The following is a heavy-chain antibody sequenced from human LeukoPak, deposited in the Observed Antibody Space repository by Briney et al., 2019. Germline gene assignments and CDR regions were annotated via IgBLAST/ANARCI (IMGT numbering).Heavy chain of an antibody. CDR1: GGSFSGYY. CDR2: INHSGST. D-gene: IGHD5-18*01. V-gene: IGHV4-34*01. J-gene: IGHJ6*02. Sequence: SETLSLTCAVYGGSFSGYYWSWIRQPPGKGLEWIGEINHSGSTNYNPSLKSRVTISVDTSKNQLSLKLSSVTAADTAVYYCARVRYSYGYNYYYGMDVWGQGTTVTVSS. CDR3: ARVRYSYGYNYYYGMDV.